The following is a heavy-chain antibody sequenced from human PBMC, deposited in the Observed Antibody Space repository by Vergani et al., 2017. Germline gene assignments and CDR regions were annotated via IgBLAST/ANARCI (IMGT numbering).Heavy chain of an antibody. J-gene: IGHJ6*03. V-gene: IGHV1-69*02. Sequence: QVQLVQSGAEVKKPGSSVKVSCKASGGTFSSYTISWVRQAPGQGLEWMGRIIPILGIANYAQKFQGRVTMTTDTSTSTAYMELRSLRSDDTAVYYCARSGTGVYYYMDVWGKGTTVTVSS. CDR1: GGTFSSYT. D-gene: IGHD3/OR15-3a*01. CDR2: IIPILGIA. CDR3: ARSGTGVYYYMDV.